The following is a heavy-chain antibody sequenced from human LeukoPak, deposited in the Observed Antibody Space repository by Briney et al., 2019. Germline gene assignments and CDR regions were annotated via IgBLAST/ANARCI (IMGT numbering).Heavy chain of an antibody. CDR2: INAGNGNT. Sequence: ASVKVSCKASGYTFTSYAMHWVRQAPGQRLEWMGWINAGNGNTKYSQKFQGRVTITRDTSASTAYMELSSLRSEDTAVYYCAREVTTVTFFDHWGQGTLVTVSS. V-gene: IGHV1-3*01. D-gene: IGHD4-17*01. J-gene: IGHJ4*02. CDR3: AREVTTVTFFDH. CDR1: GYTFTSYA.